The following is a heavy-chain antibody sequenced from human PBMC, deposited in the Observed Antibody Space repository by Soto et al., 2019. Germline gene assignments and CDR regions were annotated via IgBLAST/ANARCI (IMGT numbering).Heavy chain of an antibody. CDR1: GFTFSSYA. CDR3: ASPRGGQPLHNFDY. V-gene: IGHV3-30*04. J-gene: IGHJ4*02. D-gene: IGHD2-15*01. CDR2: ISYDGSNK. Sequence: GGSLRLSCAASGFTFSSYAMHWVRQAPGKGLEWVAVISYDGSNKYYADSVKGRFTISRDNSKNTLYLHMNSLRAEDTAVYYCASPRGGQPLHNFDYWGQGTLVTVSS.